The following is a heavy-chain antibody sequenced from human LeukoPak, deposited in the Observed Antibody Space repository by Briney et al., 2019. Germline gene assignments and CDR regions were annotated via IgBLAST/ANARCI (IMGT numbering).Heavy chain of an antibody. CDR2: IHYSGNT. J-gene: IGHJ4*02. V-gene: IGHV4-39*01. Sequence: PSETLSLTCTVSGCSTSSSNFYWGWIRQPPGMGLEWIGGIHYSGNTYYNPSLKSRVTISIDTSKNQFSLKLSSVTAADTAVYYCARLGAGPTYYDFWSGYSSFYFDYWGQGTLVTVSS. CDR3: ARLGAGPTYYDFWSGYSSFYFDY. D-gene: IGHD3-3*01. CDR1: GCSTSSSNFY.